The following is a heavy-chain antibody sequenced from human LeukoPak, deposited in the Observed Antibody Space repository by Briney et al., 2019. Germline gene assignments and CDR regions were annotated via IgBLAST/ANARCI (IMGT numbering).Heavy chain of an antibody. J-gene: IGHJ3*02. CDR1: GFPFSVYSLN. CDR2: SYYSGNT. Sequence: GSLRLSCSASGFPFSVYSLNWVRQPPGKGLEWIGSSYYSGNTYYNPSLKGRVTASVDTSKNRFSLKLTSVTAADTAVYYCARGWYSSSWYTPDAFDIWGQGTMVTVSS. D-gene: IGHD6-13*01. V-gene: IGHV4-59*05. CDR3: ARGWYSSSWYTPDAFDI.